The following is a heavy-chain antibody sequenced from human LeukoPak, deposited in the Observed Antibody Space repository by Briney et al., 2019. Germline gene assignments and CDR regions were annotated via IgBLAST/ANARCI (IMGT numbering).Heavy chain of an antibody. CDR2: TRYDGSNK. D-gene: IGHD5-18*01. J-gene: IGHJ4*02. Sequence: GGSLRLSCAASGFTFSSYGMYWVRQAPGKGLEWVAFTRYDGSNKYYADSVKGRFTISRDNSKNTLYLKMSSLRAEDTAVYYCAKVPIIQLWSEEVGYYFDYWGQGTLVTVSS. V-gene: IGHV3-30*02. CDR3: AKVPIIQLWSEEVGYYFDY. CDR1: GFTFSSYG.